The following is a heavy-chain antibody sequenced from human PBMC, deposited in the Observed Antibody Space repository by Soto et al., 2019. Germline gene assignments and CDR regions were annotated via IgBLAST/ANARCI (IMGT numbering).Heavy chain of an antibody. D-gene: IGHD6-19*01. V-gene: IGHV4-39*01. J-gene: IGHJ5*01. Sequence: QLQLQESGPGLVKPSETLSLTCTLSGGSIRDSNYYWGRIRQSPGKGLEWIGSVYYSGTTYYNPSLQRQATISVDTSRDQFSLLLRSVTATDTAVYYCARHSGRFGIAGAGVDSWGQGTRVTVSS. CDR3: ARHSGRFGIAGAGVDS. CDR1: GGSIRDSNYY. CDR2: VYYSGTT.